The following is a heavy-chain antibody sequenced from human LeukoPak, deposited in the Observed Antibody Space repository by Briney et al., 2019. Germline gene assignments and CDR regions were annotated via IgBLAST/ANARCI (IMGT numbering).Heavy chain of an antibody. D-gene: IGHD6-19*01. V-gene: IGHV3-23*01. Sequence: PGGSLRLSCAASGFTFSSYAMSWVRQAPGKGLEGVSAISGSGGSTYYADSVKGRFTISRDNSKNTLYLQMNSLRAEDTAVYYCAKDSVSGAYSSGWYYGYWGQGTLVTVSS. CDR3: AKDSVSGAYSSGWYYGY. J-gene: IGHJ4*02. CDR2: ISGSGGST. CDR1: GFTFSSYA.